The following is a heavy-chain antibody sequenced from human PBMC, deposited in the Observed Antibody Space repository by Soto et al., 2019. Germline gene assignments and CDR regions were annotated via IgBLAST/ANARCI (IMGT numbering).Heavy chain of an antibody. V-gene: IGHV1-18*01. Sequence: QVQLVQSGAEVKKPGASVKVSCKASGYTFTSYGISWVRQAPGQGLEWMGWISAYNGNTNYAQKLQGRVTMTTDTSMITAYMELRSLRSDETAVYYCARIKNTVTTNDAFDIWGQGTMVTVSS. CDR2: ISAYNGNT. D-gene: IGHD4-17*01. CDR1: GYTFTSYG. CDR3: ARIKNTVTTNDAFDI. J-gene: IGHJ3*02.